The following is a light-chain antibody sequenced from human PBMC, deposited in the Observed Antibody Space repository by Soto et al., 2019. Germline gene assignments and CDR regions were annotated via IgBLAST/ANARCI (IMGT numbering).Light chain of an antibody. Sequence: DIQMTQSPSFLSASVGDRVTISCRASQAINTYLNWYQQKPGKAPKLLIYGTSDLQNGVPSRFSGAGSGTNFTLTISSLQPEDFATYYCQQSYSTLLITFGQGTRLE. CDR1: QAINTY. V-gene: IGKV1-39*01. CDR2: GTS. CDR3: QQSYSTLLIT. J-gene: IGKJ5*01.